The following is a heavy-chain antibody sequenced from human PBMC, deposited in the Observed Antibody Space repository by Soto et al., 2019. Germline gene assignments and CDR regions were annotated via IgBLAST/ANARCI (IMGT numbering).Heavy chain of an antibody. J-gene: IGHJ4*02. V-gene: IGHV1-18*01. CDR3: ARGAGSGYYRSPFDY. D-gene: IGHD3-22*01. Sequence: QVQLVQSGAEVKKPGASVKVSCKASGYTFTSYGISWVRQAPGQGLARMGWISAYNGNTNYAQKLQGRVTMTTDTSTSTGYMELRSLRSDDTAVYYCARGAGSGYYRSPFDYWGQGTLVTVSS. CDR2: ISAYNGNT. CDR1: GYTFTSYG.